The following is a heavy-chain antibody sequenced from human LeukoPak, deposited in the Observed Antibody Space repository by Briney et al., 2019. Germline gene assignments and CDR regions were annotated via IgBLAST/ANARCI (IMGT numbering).Heavy chain of an antibody. CDR3: AREHYGSGLNWFDP. CDR2: INPNSGGT. V-gene: IGHV1-2*02. CDR1: GYTFTGYY. J-gene: IGHJ5*02. Sequence: ASVKVSCKASGYTFTGYYMHWVRQAPGQGLERMGWINPNSGGTNYAQKFQGRVTMTRDTSISTAYMELSRLRSDDTAVYYCAREHYGSGLNWFDPWGQGTLVTVSS. D-gene: IGHD3-10*01.